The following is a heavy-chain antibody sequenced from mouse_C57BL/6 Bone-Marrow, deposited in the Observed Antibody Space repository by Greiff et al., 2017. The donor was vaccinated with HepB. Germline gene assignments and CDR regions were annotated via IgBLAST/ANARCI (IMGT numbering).Heavy chain of an antibody. V-gene: IGHV1-81*01. CDR3: ARRGSYYYGSSHWYFDV. D-gene: IGHD1-1*01. Sequence: VQLQQSGAELAKPGASVKLSCKASGYTFTSYGISWVKQSTGQGLEWIGEIYPRSGNTYYNEKFKGKATLTADKSSSTAYMELRSLTSEDSAVYFCARRGSYYYGSSHWYFDVWGTGTTVTVSS. CDR1: GYTFTSYG. CDR2: IYPRSGNT. J-gene: IGHJ1*03.